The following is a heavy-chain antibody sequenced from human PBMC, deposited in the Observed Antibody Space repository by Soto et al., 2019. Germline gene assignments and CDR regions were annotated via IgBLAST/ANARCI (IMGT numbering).Heavy chain of an antibody. J-gene: IGHJ4*02. CDR2: TYYNGNT. CDR1: GGSIDRSNYY. CDR3: ARANGAVTTDY. Sequence: SETLSLTCNVSGGSIDRSNYYWDWLRQPPGKGLEWIGSTYYNGNTYYNPSLKSRVSISVDTSKNQFSLKLSSVTAADTAVYYCARANGAVTTDYWGQGTLVTVSS. D-gene: IGHD4-4*01. V-gene: IGHV4-39*01.